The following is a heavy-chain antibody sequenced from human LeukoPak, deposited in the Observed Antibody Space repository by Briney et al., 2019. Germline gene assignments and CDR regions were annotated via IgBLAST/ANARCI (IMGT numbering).Heavy chain of an antibody. CDR2: IYYSGST. Sequence: SETPSLTCTVSGGSISNSSSYWGWIRQPPGKGLEWIGSIYYSGSTYYNPSLKSRVTISVDTSKNQFSLKLSSVTAADTAVYYCARPFDSSGYYPDAFDIWGQGTMVIVSS. CDR1: GGSISNSSSY. D-gene: IGHD3-22*01. V-gene: IGHV4-39*01. J-gene: IGHJ3*02. CDR3: ARPFDSSGYYPDAFDI.